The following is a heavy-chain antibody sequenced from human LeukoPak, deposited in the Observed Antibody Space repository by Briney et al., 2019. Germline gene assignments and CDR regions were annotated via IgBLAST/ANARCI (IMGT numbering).Heavy chain of an antibody. D-gene: IGHD3-10*01. CDR2: IIPIFGTA. CDR3: ARGSDSITMVRGVISYYYMDV. Sequence: ASVKVSCKASGGTFSSYAISWVRQAPGQGLEWMGGIIPIFGTANYAQKFQGRVTITADKSTSTAYMELSSLRSEDTAVYYCARGSDSITMVRGVISYYYMDVWGKGTTVTVSS. J-gene: IGHJ6*03. V-gene: IGHV1-69*06. CDR1: GGTFSSYA.